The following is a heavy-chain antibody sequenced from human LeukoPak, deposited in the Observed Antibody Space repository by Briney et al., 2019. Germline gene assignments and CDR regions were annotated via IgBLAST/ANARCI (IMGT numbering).Heavy chain of an antibody. CDR2: INPNSGDT. J-gene: IGHJ4*02. V-gene: IGHV1-2*02. CDR1: GYTFTDYY. D-gene: IGHD3-22*01. Sequence: ASVKVSCKASGYTFTDYYMHWVRQAPGQGLEWMGWINPNSGDTHYLQKFQDRVTMTRDTSISTAYMDLSSLTSDDTAIYYCAIEVYYHDTNSFVYWGQGTLVTVSS. CDR3: AIEVYYHDTNSFVY.